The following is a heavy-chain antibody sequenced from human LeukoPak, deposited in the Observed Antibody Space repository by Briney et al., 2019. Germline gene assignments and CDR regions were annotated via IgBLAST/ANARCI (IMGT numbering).Heavy chain of an antibody. CDR2: ISGSGGST. D-gene: IGHD3-10*01. Sequence: GGSLRLSCAASGFTFSNYAMNWVRQAPGRGLEWVSAISGSGGSTYYADSVKGRFTISRDNSKNTLYLQMNSLRAEDTAVYYCATGLLLWFGELFGIDYWGQGTLVTVSS. V-gene: IGHV3-23*01. J-gene: IGHJ4*02. CDR1: GFTFSNYA. CDR3: ATGLLLWFGELFGIDY.